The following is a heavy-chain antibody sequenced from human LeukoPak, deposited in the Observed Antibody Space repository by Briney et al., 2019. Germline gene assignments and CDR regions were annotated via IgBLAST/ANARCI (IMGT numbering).Heavy chain of an antibody. Sequence: GGSLRLSCAASGFTFSSYWMSWVRQAPGKGLEWVANIKQDGGEKYYVDSVKGRFTISRDNAKNSLYLQMNSLRAEDTAVYYCARLQGYYDSSGQDAFDIWGQGAMVTVSS. V-gene: IGHV3-7*01. D-gene: IGHD3-22*01. CDR3: ARLQGYYDSSGQDAFDI. CDR1: GFTFSSYW. J-gene: IGHJ3*02. CDR2: IKQDGGEK.